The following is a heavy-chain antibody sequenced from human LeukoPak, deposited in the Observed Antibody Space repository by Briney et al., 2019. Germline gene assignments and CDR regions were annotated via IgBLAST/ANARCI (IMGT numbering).Heavy chain of an antibody. Sequence: SETLSLTGTVSGGSISSGGYYWSWIRQPPGKGLEWIGYIYHSGSTYYNPSLKSRVTISVDRSKNQFSLKLSSVTAADTAVYYCARVEGSGWYRYWGQGTLVTVSS. V-gene: IGHV4-30-2*01. CDR2: IYHSGST. D-gene: IGHD6-19*01. CDR3: ARVEGSGWYRY. CDR1: GGSISSGGYY. J-gene: IGHJ4*02.